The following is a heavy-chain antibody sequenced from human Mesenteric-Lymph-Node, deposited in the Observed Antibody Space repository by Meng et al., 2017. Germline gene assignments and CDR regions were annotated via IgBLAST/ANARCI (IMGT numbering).Heavy chain of an antibody. CDR3: ARDYRDGYNYRDY. Sequence: ASVKVSCKASGYTFTSYYMHWVRQAPGQGLEWMGWISGYNGNTNYAQNLQGRVTMTTDTSTNTAYMEPRSLRSDDTAVYYCARDYRDGYNYRDYWGQGTLVTVSS. J-gene: IGHJ4*02. CDR1: GYTFTSYY. V-gene: IGHV1-18*04. D-gene: IGHD5-24*01. CDR2: ISGYNGNT.